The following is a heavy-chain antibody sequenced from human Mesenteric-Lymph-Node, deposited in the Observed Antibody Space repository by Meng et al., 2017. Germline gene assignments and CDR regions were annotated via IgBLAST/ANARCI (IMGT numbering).Heavy chain of an antibody. D-gene: IGHD4-17*01. Sequence: VHGQGSGPGLGQPSQTLSLTCTVSGGAISSGDYYWSWIRQPPGKGLEWIGYIYYSGSTYSNASLKSRVTISIDRSKNQFSLKLSSVTAADTAVYYCARDRKHYGERGWFDPWGQGTLVTVSS. J-gene: IGHJ5*02. CDR3: ARDRKHYGERGWFDP. CDR2: IYYSGST. CDR1: GGAISSGDYY. V-gene: IGHV4-30-4*01.